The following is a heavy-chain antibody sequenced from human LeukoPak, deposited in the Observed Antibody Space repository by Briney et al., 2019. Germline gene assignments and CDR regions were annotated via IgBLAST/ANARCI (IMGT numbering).Heavy chain of an antibody. Sequence: GGSLRLSCAASGFSFISYGMYWVRQAPGKGLEWVGAISDDGRNKKYADSVKGRFTISRDNSKDTLYLQMNSLRDEDTAVYYCAKRPSDYGDYVTYFDYWGQGTLVTVSS. J-gene: IGHJ4*02. CDR2: ISDDGRNK. D-gene: IGHD4-17*01. V-gene: IGHV3-30*18. CDR3: AKRPSDYGDYVTYFDY. CDR1: GFSFISYG.